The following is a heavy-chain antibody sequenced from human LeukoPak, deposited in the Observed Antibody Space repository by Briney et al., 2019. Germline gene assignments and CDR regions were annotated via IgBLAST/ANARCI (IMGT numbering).Heavy chain of an antibody. V-gene: IGHV3-7*03. CDR2: IKQDGSEK. CDR3: ARLSDSSGTPRSDY. CDR1: GFTFSSYW. D-gene: IGHD3-22*01. J-gene: IGHJ4*02. Sequence: GGSLRLSCAASGFTFSSYWMSWVRQAPGKGLEWVANIKQDGSEKYYVDSVKGRFTISRDNAKNSLHLQMNSLSAEDTAVYYCARLSDSSGTPRSDYWGQGTLVTVSS.